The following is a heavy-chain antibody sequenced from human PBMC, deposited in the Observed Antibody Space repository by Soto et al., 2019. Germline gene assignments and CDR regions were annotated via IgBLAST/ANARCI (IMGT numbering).Heavy chain of an antibody. CDR3: ARNKAAPFDY. Sequence: SVKVSCKASGGTFSSYAISWVRQAPGQGLEWMGGIIPIFGAANYAQKFQGRVTITADESTSTAYMELGSLRSEDTAVYYCARNKAAPFDYWGQGTLVTVSS. V-gene: IGHV1-69*13. J-gene: IGHJ4*02. CDR1: GGTFSSYA. CDR2: IIPIFGAA. D-gene: IGHD2-15*01.